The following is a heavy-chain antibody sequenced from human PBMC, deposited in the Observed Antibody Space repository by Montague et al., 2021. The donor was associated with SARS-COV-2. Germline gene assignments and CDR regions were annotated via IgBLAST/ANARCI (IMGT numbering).Heavy chain of an antibody. CDR1: GFTFSSYS. Sequence: SLRLSCAASGFTFSSYSMYRVRQAPGKGLEWVAVISSDGINKYFPDSVRGRFTISRDNSNNTVFLQMSSLRPEDTAVYYCARPGVQNNGWYLSYFEYWGQGSLVTVST. D-gene: IGHD6-19*01. J-gene: IGHJ4*02. CDR3: ARPGVQNNGWYLSYFEY. V-gene: IGHV3-30*04. CDR2: ISSDGINK.